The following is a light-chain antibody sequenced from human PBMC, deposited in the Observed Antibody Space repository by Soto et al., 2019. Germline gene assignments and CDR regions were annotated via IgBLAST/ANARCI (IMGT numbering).Light chain of an antibody. CDR1: QSVSNW. CDR3: QHYNSFSAT. J-gene: IGKJ3*01. CDR2: GAS. Sequence: DIQMTQSPSTLSASVGDRVTITCRASQSVSNWLAWYQQRPGKAPQLLMYGASTLDSGVPSRFSGSGSGTNFTLTISSLQPDEFATYYCQHYNSFSATFGPGTKVDIK. V-gene: IGKV1-5*01.